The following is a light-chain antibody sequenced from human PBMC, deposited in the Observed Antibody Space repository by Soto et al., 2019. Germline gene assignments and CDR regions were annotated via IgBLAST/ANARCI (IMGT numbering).Light chain of an antibody. CDR3: QKYDNWPIT. J-gene: IGKJ5*01. V-gene: IGKV3-15*01. Sequence: EIVMTQSPATLSVSPGERATLSCRASQSVSSNLAWYQQKPGQAPRLLIYGASTRATGIPARFSGSGSGTELTITISSLQSEDFAVFYCQKYDNWPITFGQGTRLEIK. CDR1: QSVSSN. CDR2: GAS.